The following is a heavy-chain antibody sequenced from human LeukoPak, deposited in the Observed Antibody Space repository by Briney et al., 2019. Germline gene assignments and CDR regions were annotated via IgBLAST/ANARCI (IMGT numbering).Heavy chain of an antibody. V-gene: IGHV4-59*11. CDR1: GASMNTHY. Sequence: PSETLSLTCAVSGASMNTHYWSWIRQPPGKGLEWIGYMLDTVTTKDNPSLKGRFTLSADTSKNQFSLRLTSVTAADTAVYYCATRKRGNIFGYFDFWGQGIPVTVSS. J-gene: IGHJ4*02. D-gene: IGHD5-18*01. CDR2: MLDTVTT. CDR3: ATRKRGNIFGYFDF.